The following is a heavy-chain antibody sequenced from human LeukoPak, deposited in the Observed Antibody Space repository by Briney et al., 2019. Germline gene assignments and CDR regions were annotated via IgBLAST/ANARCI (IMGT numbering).Heavy chain of an antibody. J-gene: IGHJ6*03. Sequence: SETLSLTCAVSGYSISSGYYWGWIRQPPGKGLEWIGSIYHSGSTYYNPSLKSRVTISVDTSKNQFSLKLSSVTAADTAVYYCAREMIGRYIDVWGKGTTVTVSS. CDR2: IYHSGST. D-gene: IGHD3-22*01. CDR3: AREMIGRYIDV. CDR1: GYSISSGYY. V-gene: IGHV4-38-2*02.